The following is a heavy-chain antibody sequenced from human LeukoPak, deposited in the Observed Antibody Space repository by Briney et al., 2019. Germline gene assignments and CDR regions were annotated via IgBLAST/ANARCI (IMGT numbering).Heavy chain of an antibody. J-gene: IGHJ3*02. V-gene: IGHV1-69*04. CDR1: GGTFSSYA. D-gene: IGHD3-16*02. CDR3: ARALWGSYHFDAFDI. CDR2: IIPILGIA. Sequence: SVRVSCKASGGTFSSYAISWVRQAPGQGLEWMGRIIPILGIANYAQKFQGRVTITADKSTSTAYMERSSLRSEDTAVYYCARALWGSYHFDAFDIWGQGTMVTVSS.